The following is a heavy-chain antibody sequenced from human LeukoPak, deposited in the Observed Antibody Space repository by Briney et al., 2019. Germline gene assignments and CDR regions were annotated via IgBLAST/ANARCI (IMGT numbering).Heavy chain of an antibody. CDR3: ARPGRDGYDYYHYYYMDV. CDR1: GFTFSSYA. CDR2: ITDDGSYK. J-gene: IGHJ6*03. Sequence: GGSLRLSCAASGFTFSSYAMHWVRQAPGKGLDWVAVITDDGSYKDYVDSVKGRFTISRDNSKNTLYPQMNSLRAEDAAVYYCARPGRDGYDYYHYYYMDVWGKGTTVTVSS. D-gene: IGHD5-24*01. V-gene: IGHV3-30*01.